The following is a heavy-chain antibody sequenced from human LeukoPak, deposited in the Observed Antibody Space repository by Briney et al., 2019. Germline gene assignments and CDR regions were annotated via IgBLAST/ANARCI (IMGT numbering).Heavy chain of an antibody. CDR2: IYSGGST. J-gene: IGHJ4*02. CDR1: GFTVSSNY. CDR3: ARDGDYYDSSGYLDY. D-gene: IGHD3-22*01. Sequence: PGGSLRLSCAASGFTVSSNYMSWVRQAPGKGLEWVSVIYSGGSTYYADSVKGRFTISRDNSKNTLYLQMNSLRAEDTAVYYCARDGDYYDSSGYLDYWGQGTLVTVSS. V-gene: IGHV3-53*01.